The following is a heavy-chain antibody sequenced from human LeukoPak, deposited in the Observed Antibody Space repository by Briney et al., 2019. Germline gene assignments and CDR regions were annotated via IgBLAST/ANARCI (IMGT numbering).Heavy chain of an antibody. V-gene: IGHV4-4*09. CDR3: ARLAHLSGHDAFDI. J-gene: IGHJ3*02. CDR2: IYTSGST. CDR1: GGSISSYY. Sequence: PSETLSLTCTVSGGSISSYYWSWIRQPPGKGLEWIGYIYTSGSTNYNPSLKSRVTISVDTSKNQFSLKLSSVTAADTAVYYCARLAHLSGHDAFDIWGQGTMVTVSS. D-gene: IGHD5-12*01.